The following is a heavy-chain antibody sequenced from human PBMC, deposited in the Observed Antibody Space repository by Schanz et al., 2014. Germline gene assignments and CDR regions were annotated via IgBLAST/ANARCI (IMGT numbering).Heavy chain of an antibody. CDR2: ISHSGGSK. D-gene: IGHD2-15*01. V-gene: IGHV3-23*04. J-gene: IGHJ6*02. CDR3: AKGMEYCSGGPCYAYYYYGLDV. CDR1: GFTFSDHY. Sequence: EVQLVESGGGLVQPGGSLRLSCAASGFTFSDHYMDWVRQAPGKGLEWVSSISHSGGSKYYADSVKGRFTISRDNSETTLYLQMTSLSADATALFYGAKGMEYCSGGPCYAYYYYGLDVGGQGTPVTVSS.